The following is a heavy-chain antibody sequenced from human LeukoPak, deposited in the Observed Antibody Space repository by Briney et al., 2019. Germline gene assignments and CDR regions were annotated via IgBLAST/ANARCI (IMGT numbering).Heavy chain of an antibody. CDR3: STLTSRGLSDS. CDR2: IKSKADGETI. D-gene: IGHD1-20*01. J-gene: IGHJ4*02. V-gene: IGHV3-15*07. CDR1: GFTFTNAW. Sequence: PGGSLRLSCAASGFTFTNAWMNWVRQAPGKGLEWVGRIKSKADGETIDYAAPVKGRFTFSRDDSKNMLYVQMNSLKSEDTAAYYCSTLTSRGLSDSWGQGTLVTVSS.